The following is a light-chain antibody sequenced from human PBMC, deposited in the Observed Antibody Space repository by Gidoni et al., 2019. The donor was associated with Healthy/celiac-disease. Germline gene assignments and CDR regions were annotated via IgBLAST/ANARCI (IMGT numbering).Light chain of an antibody. V-gene: IGKV3-15*01. J-gene: IGKJ1*01. CDR2: GAS. CDR1: QSVSSN. CDR3: QQYNNWPSWT. Sequence: IVLTQSPATLSVSPGARATLSCRASQSVSSNIAWYQQKPGQAPRLRIYGASTRATGIPARFRGSGSGTELNLTISSRRSEDFAVDYCQQYNNWPSWTFGQGTKVEIK.